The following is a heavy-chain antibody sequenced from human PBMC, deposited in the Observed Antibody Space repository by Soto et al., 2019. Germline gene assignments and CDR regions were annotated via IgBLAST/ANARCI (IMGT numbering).Heavy chain of an antibody. CDR3: ARRVGLSYGMDV. D-gene: IGHD1-26*01. J-gene: IGHJ6*02. CDR2: MNANSGNT. Sequence: ASVKVSCKASGYTFTSYDINWVRQATGQGLEWMGWMNANSGNTGYAQKFQGRVTMTRNTSTTTAYMELSSLRSEDTAVYYCARRVGLSYGMDVWGQGTTVTVSS. V-gene: IGHV1-8*01. CDR1: GYTFTSYD.